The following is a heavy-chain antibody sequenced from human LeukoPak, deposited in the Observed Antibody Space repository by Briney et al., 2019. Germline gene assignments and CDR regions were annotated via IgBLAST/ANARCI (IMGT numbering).Heavy chain of an antibody. Sequence: GGSLRLSCAASGFTVSSNYMSWVRQAPGKGLEWVSVIYSGGSTYYADSVKGRFTISRDNSKNTLYLQMNSLRAEDTAVYYCAKVGSGSYPDAFDIWGQGTMVTVSS. CDR1: GFTVSSNY. J-gene: IGHJ3*02. CDR2: IYSGGST. CDR3: AKVGSGSYPDAFDI. V-gene: IGHV3-66*01. D-gene: IGHD1-26*01.